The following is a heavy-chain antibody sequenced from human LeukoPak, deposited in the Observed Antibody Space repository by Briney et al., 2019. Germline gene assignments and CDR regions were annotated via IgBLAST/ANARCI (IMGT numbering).Heavy chain of an antibody. J-gene: IGHJ5*02. Sequence: GGSLRLSCAASGFTFSDYYMSWIRQAPGKGLEWVSYISSSSSYTNYADSVKGRFTISRDNAKNSLYLQMNSLRAEDTAVYYCARVRYYDSSGYHDHGGQGTLVTVS. CDR2: ISSSSSYT. V-gene: IGHV3-11*06. CDR1: GFTFSDYY. CDR3: ARVRYYDSSGYHDH. D-gene: IGHD3-22*01.